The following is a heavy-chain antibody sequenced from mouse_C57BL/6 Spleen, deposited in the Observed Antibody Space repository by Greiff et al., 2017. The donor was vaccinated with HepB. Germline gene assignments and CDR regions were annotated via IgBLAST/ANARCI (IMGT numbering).Heavy chain of an antibody. CDR1: GYTFTSYW. V-gene: IGHV1-61*01. J-gene: IGHJ4*01. CDR2: IYPSDSET. CDR3: ERPSYSKILGGYAMGR. D-gene: IGHD2-5*01. Sequence: VQLQQSGAELVRPGSSVKLSCKASGYTFTSYWMDWVKQRPGQGLEWIGNIYPSDSETHYNQKFKDKATLTVDKSSSTAYMQLSSLTSEDSAVYYCERPSYSKILGGYAMGRCGQGAPVTVS.